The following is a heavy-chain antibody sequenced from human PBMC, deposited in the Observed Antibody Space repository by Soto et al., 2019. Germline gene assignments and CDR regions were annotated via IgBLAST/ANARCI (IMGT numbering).Heavy chain of an antibody. CDR1: GGSFSGYY. D-gene: IGHD6-13*01. J-gene: IGHJ4*02. CDR2: INHSGST. V-gene: IGHV4-34*01. CDR3: AGARVGSSWPFDY. Sequence: QVQLQQWGAGLLKPSETLSLTCAVYGGSFSGYYWSWIRQPPGKGLEWIGEINHSGSTNYNPSLNSRVTIAVDTSKNQFSLKLSSVTAADTAVYYCAGARVGSSWPFDYWGQGTLVTVSS.